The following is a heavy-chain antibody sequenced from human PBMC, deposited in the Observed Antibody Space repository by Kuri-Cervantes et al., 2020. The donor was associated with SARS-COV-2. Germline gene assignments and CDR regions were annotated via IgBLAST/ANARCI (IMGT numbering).Heavy chain of an antibody. CDR1: GYTFTGYY. Sequence: ASVKVSCKASGYTFTGYYMHWVRQAPGQGLEWMGWINPNSGGTNYAQKFQGRVTMTRDTSISTAYMELSRLRSDVTAVYYCAREWCGGDRYSYYYYYYMDVWGKGTTVTVSS. V-gene: IGHV1-2*02. J-gene: IGHJ6*03. CDR3: AREWCGGDRYSYYYYYYMDV. CDR2: INPNSGGT. D-gene: IGHD2-21*01.